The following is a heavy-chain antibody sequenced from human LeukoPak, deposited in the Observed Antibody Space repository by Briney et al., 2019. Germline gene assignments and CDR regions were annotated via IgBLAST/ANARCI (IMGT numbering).Heavy chain of an antibody. CDR2: INPNSGGT. CDR1: GYTFTGYY. CDR3: AKDQRSSGWPSWFDY. J-gene: IGHJ4*02. Sequence: ASVKVSCKASGYTFTGYYMHWVRQAPGQGLEWMGWINPNSGGTNYAQKFQGRVTMTRDTSISTAYMELSRLRSDDTAVYYCAKDQRSSGWPSWFDYWGQGTLVTVSS. V-gene: IGHV1-2*02. D-gene: IGHD6-19*01.